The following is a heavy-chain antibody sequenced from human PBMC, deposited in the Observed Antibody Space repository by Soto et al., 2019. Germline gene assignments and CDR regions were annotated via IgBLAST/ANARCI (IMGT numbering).Heavy chain of an antibody. CDR3: ARRGGYGYYYYYGMDV. D-gene: IGHD5-12*01. J-gene: IGHJ6*02. CDR1: SDSISNYY. Sequence: SESLSLTCTVSSDSISNYYCSWFRQPPGQGLEWIGYIYYSGSTYYNPSLKSRVTISVDTSKNQFSLKLSSVTAADAAVYYCARRGGYGYYYYYGMDVWGQGTTVTVSS. CDR2: IYYSGST. V-gene: IGHV4-59*06.